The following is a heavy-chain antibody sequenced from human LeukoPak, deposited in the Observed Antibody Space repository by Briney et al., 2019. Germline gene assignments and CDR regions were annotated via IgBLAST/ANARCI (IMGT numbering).Heavy chain of an antibody. D-gene: IGHD3-22*01. V-gene: IGHV4-34*01. CDR2: INHSGST. J-gene: IGHJ3*02. Sequence: PSETLSLTCAIYGGSFSGYYWNWIRQPPGKGLEWIGEINHSGSTNYNPSLKSRLTISVDTSKNQFSLNLTSVTAADTAVYFCARASTTMINDAFDIWGQGTMVIVSS. CDR3: ARASTTMINDAFDI. CDR1: GGSFSGYY.